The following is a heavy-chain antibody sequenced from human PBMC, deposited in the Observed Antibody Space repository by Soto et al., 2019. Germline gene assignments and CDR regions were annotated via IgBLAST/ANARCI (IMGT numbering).Heavy chain of an antibody. CDR1: GFSLSTSGMR. CDR2: IDWDDDK. V-gene: IGHV2-70*04. J-gene: IGHJ6*02. Sequence: GSGPTLVNPTQTLTLTCTFSGFSLSTSGMRVSWIRQPPGKALEWLARIDWDDDKFYSTSLKTRLTISKDTSKNQVVLTMTNMDPVDTARYYCARSYDLGYGMDVWGQGTTVTVSS. CDR3: ARSYDLGYGMDV. D-gene: IGHD3-3*01.